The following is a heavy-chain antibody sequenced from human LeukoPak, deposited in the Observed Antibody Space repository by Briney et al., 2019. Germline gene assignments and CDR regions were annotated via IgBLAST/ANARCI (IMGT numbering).Heavy chain of an antibody. D-gene: IGHD4-17*01. CDR3: ARGGGDYFMDV. Sequence: GSLRLSCAASGFTLSIYDMNWVRQPPGKGLEWIGEINHSGSINYNPSLKSRVTISVDTSNNQFSLKLNSVTAADTAVYYCARGGGDYFMDVWGKGPTVTVSS. CDR2: INHSGSI. CDR1: GFTLSIYD. V-gene: IGHV4-34*01. J-gene: IGHJ6*03.